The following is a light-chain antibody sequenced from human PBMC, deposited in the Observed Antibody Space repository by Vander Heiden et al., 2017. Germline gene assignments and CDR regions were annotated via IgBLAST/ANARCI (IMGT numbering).Light chain of an antibody. Sequence: DFHFSHSPSFLSASVGDRVTITCRASQGISSYLAWYQQKPGKAPKLLIYAASTLQSGVPSRFSGSGSGTEFTLTISSLQPEDFATYYCQQLNSYLFTFGPGTKVDIK. CDR2: AAS. V-gene: IGKV1-9*01. J-gene: IGKJ3*01. CDR1: QGISSY. CDR3: QQLNSYLFT.